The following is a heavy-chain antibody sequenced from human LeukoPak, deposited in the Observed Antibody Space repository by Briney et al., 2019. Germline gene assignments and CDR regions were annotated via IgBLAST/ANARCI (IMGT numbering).Heavy chain of an antibody. CDR3: VKRTVNYPLDF. CDR1: GFTLSSFA. CDR2: ISGSGGST. Sequence: PGGSLRLSCAASGFTLSSFAMNWVRQAPGKGLEWVSAISGSGGSTFYADSVKGRFTISRDNSENTLYLQMNSLRAEDTAVYYCVKRTVNYPLDFWGQGTLLTVSS. J-gene: IGHJ4*02. D-gene: IGHD1-7*01. V-gene: IGHV3-23*01.